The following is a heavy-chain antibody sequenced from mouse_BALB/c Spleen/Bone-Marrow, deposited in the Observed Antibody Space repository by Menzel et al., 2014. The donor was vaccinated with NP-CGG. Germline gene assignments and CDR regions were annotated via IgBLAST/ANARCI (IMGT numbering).Heavy chain of an antibody. CDR1: GYTFTSYW. Sequence: QVQLQQSGAELVKPGASVKLSCKASGYTFTSYWMHWVKQRPGQGLEWIGEINPSNGRTNYNVKFKSKATLTVDKSSSTAYMQLSSLTSEDSAVYYCARTYFDYWGQGTTLTVSS. J-gene: IGHJ2*01. CDR2: INPSNGRT. V-gene: IGHV1S81*02. CDR3: ARTYFDY.